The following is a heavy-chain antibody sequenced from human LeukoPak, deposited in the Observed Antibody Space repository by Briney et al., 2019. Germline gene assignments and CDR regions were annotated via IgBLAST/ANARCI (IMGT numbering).Heavy chain of an antibody. Sequence: SETLSPTCTVSGGSISSSSYYWGWIRQPPGKGLEWIGSIYYSGSTYYNPSLKSRVTISVDTSKNQFSLKLSSVTAADTAVYYCARVGVLLWFGEFIGWFDPWGQGTLVTVSS. CDR1: GGSISSSSYY. J-gene: IGHJ5*02. CDR3: ARVGVLLWFGEFIGWFDP. D-gene: IGHD3-10*01. CDR2: IYYSGST. V-gene: IGHV4-39*07.